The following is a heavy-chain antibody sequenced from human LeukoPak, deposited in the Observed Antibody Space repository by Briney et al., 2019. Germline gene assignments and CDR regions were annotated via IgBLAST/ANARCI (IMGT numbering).Heavy chain of an antibody. D-gene: IGHD4-17*01. Sequence: PGGSLRLSCAGSGFTFSSYSMNWVRQAPGKGLEWVSSISSGRTYIYYAYSVKGRFTISSDNAQNSRYLQMNSLRAEDTAVYYCAKDRATMTTRIFDCWGQGTLVTVSS. CDR1: GFTFSSYS. J-gene: IGHJ4*02. V-gene: IGHV3-21*01. CDR2: ISSGRTYI. CDR3: AKDRATMTTRIFDC.